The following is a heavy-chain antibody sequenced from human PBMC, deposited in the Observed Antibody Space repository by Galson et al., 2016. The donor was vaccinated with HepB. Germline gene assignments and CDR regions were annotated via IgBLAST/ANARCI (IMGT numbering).Heavy chain of an antibody. CDR1: GGSVSRINHF. V-gene: IGHV4-61*01. CDR3: AGYSNYGDYGYFDY. J-gene: IGHJ4*02. CDR2: IYNSGST. Sequence: SETLSLTCTVSGGSVSRINHFWTWIRQPPGKGLEWIGYIYNSGSTNYNASLRSRVTILVDKSKNQFSLKLNSVTAADTAGYYCAGYSNYGDYGYFDYWGQGTLVTVSS. D-gene: IGHD4-17*01.